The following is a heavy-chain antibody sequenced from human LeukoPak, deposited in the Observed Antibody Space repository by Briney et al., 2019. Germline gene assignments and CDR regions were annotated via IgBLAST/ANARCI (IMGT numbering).Heavy chain of an antibody. V-gene: IGHV3-11*01. CDR1: GFTFSDYY. CDR2: ISGSGSTI. CDR3: AKDRAAAVLYYFDY. Sequence: GGSLRLSCAASGFTFSDYYMSWIRQPPGKGLEWLSYISGSGSTIYYADSVKGRFTISRDNAKNSLYLQMNSLRAEDTALYYCAKDRAAAVLYYFDYWGQGTLVTVSS. D-gene: IGHD6-13*01. J-gene: IGHJ4*02.